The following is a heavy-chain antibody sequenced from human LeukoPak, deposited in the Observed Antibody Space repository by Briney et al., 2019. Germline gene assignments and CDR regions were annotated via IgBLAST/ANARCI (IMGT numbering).Heavy chain of an antibody. Sequence: SETLSLTCAVYGGSFSGYYWSWIRQPPGKGLEWIGEINHSGSTNYNPSLKSRVTISVDTSKNQFSLKLSSVTAADTAVYYCARGLCRSSHYDFWSGYSCPNWFDPWGQGTLVTVSS. D-gene: IGHD3-3*01. J-gene: IGHJ5*02. CDR3: ARGLCRSSHYDFWSGYSCPNWFDP. CDR1: GGSFSGYY. CDR2: INHSGST. V-gene: IGHV4-34*01.